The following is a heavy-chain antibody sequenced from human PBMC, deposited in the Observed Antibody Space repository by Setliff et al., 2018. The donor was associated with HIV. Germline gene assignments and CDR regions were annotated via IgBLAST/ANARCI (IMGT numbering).Heavy chain of an antibody. D-gene: IGHD2-21*02. Sequence: GESLKISCKASGYSFANYWVAWVRQKPGKGLEWVSSISIGSGGAIDYADSVQGRFTISRDNAKNSLYLQLNSLRVEDTAMYYCMRWGLPYAIDYWGQGMLVTVSS. J-gene: IGHJ4*02. CDR2: ISIGSGGAI. V-gene: IGHV3-21*06. CDR1: GYSFANYW. CDR3: MRWGLPYAIDY.